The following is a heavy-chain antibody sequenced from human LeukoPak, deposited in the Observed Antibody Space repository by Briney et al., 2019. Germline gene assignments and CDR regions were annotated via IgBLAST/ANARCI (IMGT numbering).Heavy chain of an antibody. CDR2: IYYSGST. CDR1: GDSISSYY. Sequence: SETLSLTCTVSGDSISSYYWSWIRQPPGKGLGWIGYIYYSGSTNYNPSLKSRVTISIDTSKNQFSLKLSSVTAADTAVYYCARRGVWGSYRYFDYWGQGTLVTVSS. V-gene: IGHV4-59*01. CDR3: ARRGVWGSYRYFDY. D-gene: IGHD3-16*02. J-gene: IGHJ4*02.